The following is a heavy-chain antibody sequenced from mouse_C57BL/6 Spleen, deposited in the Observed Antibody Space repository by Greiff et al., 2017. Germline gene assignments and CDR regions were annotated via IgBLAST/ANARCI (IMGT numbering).Heavy chain of an antibody. CDR1: GYTFTSYW. CDR2: IDPSDSYT. D-gene: IGHD4-1*01. Sequence: QVQLKQPGAELVKPGASVKLSCKASGYTFTSYWMQWVKQRPGQGLEWIGEIDPSDSYTNYNQKFKGKATLTVDTSSSTAYMQLSSLTSEDSAVYYCARGLGRWYFDVWGTGTTVTVSS. V-gene: IGHV1-50*01. CDR3: ARGLGRWYFDV. J-gene: IGHJ1*03.